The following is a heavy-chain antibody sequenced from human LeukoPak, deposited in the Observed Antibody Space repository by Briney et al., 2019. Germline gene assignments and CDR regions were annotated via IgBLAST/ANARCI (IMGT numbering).Heavy chain of an antibody. D-gene: IGHD3-10*01. V-gene: IGHV3-21*01. CDR1: GFTFSSYS. Sequence: GGSLRLSCAASGFTFSSYSMNWVRQAPGKGLEWVSSISSSSSYIYYADSVKGRFTISRDNAKNSLYLQMNSLRAEDTAVYYCARVYFKSITMVRGAYDYWGQGTLVTVSS. CDR2: ISSSSSYI. CDR3: ARVYFKSITMVRGAYDY. J-gene: IGHJ4*02.